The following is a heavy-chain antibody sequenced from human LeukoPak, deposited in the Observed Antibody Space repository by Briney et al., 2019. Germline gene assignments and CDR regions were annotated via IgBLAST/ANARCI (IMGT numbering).Heavy chain of an antibody. Sequence: GGSLRLSCAASGFTFSSYGMHWVRQAPGKGLEWVAVISYDGSNKYYADSVKGRFTISRDNSKNTLYLQMNSLRAEDTAVYYCAKDLNSGSYRGKDFDYWGQGTLVTVSS. J-gene: IGHJ4*02. CDR3: AKDLNSGSYRGKDFDY. CDR1: GFTFSSYG. D-gene: IGHD1-26*01. CDR2: ISYDGSNK. V-gene: IGHV3-30*18.